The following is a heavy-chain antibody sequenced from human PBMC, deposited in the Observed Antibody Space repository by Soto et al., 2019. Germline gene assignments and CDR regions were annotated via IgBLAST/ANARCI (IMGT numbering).Heavy chain of an antibody. D-gene: IGHD4-17*01. CDR2: IVVGSGNT. CDR1: GVRFTSSA. Sequence: TPVKVSCKASGVRFTSSAMQWVRQARGQRLEWIGWIVVGSGNTNYAQKFQERVTITRDMSTSTAYMELSSLRSEDTAVYYCAAAGGSQDYGDYYFDYWGQGTLVTVSS. J-gene: IGHJ4*02. CDR3: AAAGGSQDYGDYYFDY. V-gene: IGHV1-58*02.